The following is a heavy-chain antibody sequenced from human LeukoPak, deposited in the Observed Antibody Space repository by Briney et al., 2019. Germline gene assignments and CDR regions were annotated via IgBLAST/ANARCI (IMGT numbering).Heavy chain of an antibody. CDR3: ARAGHIVVVTAMGGAGPFDY. CDR1: GYSISSDYY. J-gene: IGHJ4*02. D-gene: IGHD2-21*02. V-gene: IGHV4-38-2*02. CDR2: IYHSGST. Sequence: SETLSLTCTVSGYSISSDYYWGWIRQPPGKGLEWIGSIYHSGSTYYNPSLKSRVTISVDTSKNQFSLKLSSVTAADTAVYYCARAGHIVVVTAMGGAGPFDYWGQGTLVTVSS.